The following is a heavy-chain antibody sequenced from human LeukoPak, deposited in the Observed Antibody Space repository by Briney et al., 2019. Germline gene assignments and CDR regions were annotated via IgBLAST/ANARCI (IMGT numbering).Heavy chain of an antibody. J-gene: IGHJ4*02. CDR2: TSSNSAYL. CDR3: ARDSVVGAQYYFDY. CDR1: GFTFRSYT. D-gene: IGHD1-26*01. V-gene: IGHV3-21*01. Sequence: GGSLRLSCAASGFTFRSYTMNWVRQAPGRGLEWVSSTSSNSAYLYYADSLRGRFTISRDNAKNSLSLQMNSRRAADTAVYYCARDSVVGAQYYFDYWGQGTLVTVSS.